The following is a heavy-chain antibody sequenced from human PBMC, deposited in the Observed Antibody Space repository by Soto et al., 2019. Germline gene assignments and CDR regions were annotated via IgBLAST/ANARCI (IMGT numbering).Heavy chain of an antibody. Sequence: EAHLVESGGGLVQPGGSLRLSCAASGFTFSNYWIHWVRQAPGKGLVWVSRINSDGSSTNYADSVKGRFTISRDNAKNTVYRQMNSLRAADTAMFYCASSARGSYGDYSWGQGTLVTVSP. CDR2: INSDGSST. CDR1: GFTFSNYW. D-gene: IGHD4-17*01. CDR3: ASSARGSYGDYS. V-gene: IGHV3-74*01. J-gene: IGHJ4*02.